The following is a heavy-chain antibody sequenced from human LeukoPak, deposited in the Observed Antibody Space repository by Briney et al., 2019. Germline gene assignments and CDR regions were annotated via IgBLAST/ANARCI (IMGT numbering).Heavy chain of an antibody. D-gene: IGHD5/OR15-5a*01. V-gene: IGHV4-39*01. CDR2: IYHSGIT. J-gene: IGHJ4*02. Sequence: MPSETLSLTCTVSGGSISSSPYYWGWIRQPPGKGLEWIGNIYHSGITYYNHFNSSLKSRVTISIDTSKNQFSLRLTSVTAADTAVYFCATLVSTRYYFDYWGQGTLVTVSS. CDR3: ATLVSTRYYFDY. CDR1: GGSISSSPYY.